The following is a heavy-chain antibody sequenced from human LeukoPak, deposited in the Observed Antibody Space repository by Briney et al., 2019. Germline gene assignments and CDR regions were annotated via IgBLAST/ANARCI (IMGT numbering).Heavy chain of an antibody. CDR2: IIPIFGTA. CDR1: GGTFSSYA. D-gene: IGHD4-11*01. Sequence: ASVKVSCKASGGTFSSYAISWVRQAPGQGLEWMGGIIPIFGTANYAQKFQGRVTITTDESTSTAYMELSSLRSDDTAVYYCARSMTTATTVVVDSWGQGTLVTVSS. J-gene: IGHJ5*01. CDR3: ARSMTTATTVVVDS. V-gene: IGHV1-69*05.